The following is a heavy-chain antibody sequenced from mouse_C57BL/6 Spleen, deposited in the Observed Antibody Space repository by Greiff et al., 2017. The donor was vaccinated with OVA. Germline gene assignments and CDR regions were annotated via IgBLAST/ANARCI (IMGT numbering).Heavy chain of an antibody. Sequence: VQVVESGPGLVAPSQSLSITCTVSGFSLTSYGVHWVRQPPGKGLEWLVVIWSDGSTTYNSALKSRLSISKDNSKSQVFLKMNSLQTDDTAMYYCARHDYDGYHYAMDYWGQGTSVTVSS. CDR3: ARHDYDGYHYAMDY. D-gene: IGHD2-3*01. CDR2: IWSDGST. CDR1: GFSLTSYG. V-gene: IGHV2-6-1*01. J-gene: IGHJ4*01.